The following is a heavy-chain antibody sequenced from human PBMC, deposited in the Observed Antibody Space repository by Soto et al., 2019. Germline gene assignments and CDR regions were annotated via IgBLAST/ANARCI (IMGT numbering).Heavy chain of an antibody. Sequence: GLHRLCYAAAGFTFSSHGVHRVRQDPGKGLEWVAVISYDGSNKYYADSVKGRFTISRDNSKNTLYLQMNSLRAEDTAVYYCAKDVAPRIAVAGTGFDYWGQGTLGTVSS. CDR1: GFTFSSHG. CDR3: AKDVAPRIAVAGTGFDY. J-gene: IGHJ4*02. V-gene: IGHV3-30*18. D-gene: IGHD6-19*01. CDR2: ISYDGSNK.